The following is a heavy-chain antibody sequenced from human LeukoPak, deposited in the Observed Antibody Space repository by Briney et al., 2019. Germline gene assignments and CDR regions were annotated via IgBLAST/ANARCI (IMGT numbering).Heavy chain of an antibody. CDR2: IYPGDSDT. Sequence: GESLKISCRGSGYSFTSYWIGWVRQMPGKGLEWMGIIYPGDSDTRYSPSFQGQVTISADKSISTAYLQWSSLKASGTAMYYCARLSDILTGYYNYWGQGTLVTVSS. CDR1: GYSFTSYW. V-gene: IGHV5-51*01. J-gene: IGHJ4*02. CDR3: ARLSDILTGYYNY. D-gene: IGHD3-9*01.